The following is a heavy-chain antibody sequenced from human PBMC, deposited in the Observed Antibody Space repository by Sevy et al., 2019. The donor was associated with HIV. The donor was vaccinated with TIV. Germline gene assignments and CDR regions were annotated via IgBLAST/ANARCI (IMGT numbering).Heavy chain of an antibody. V-gene: IGHV3-23*01. J-gene: IGHJ6*03. Sequence: GGSLRLSCAVSGFSFDSYGMTWVRQAPGKGLEWVSGISGSGTRTYYADSVKGRFIISRDNSKNTLYLQMNSLRSEDRAKNNRRKGGGGHYDPDEIGYYFYYYNMDVWGKGTTVTVSS. CDR2: ISGSGTRT. CDR1: GFSFDSYG. D-gene: IGHD3-22*01. CDR3: RKGGGGHYDPDEIGYYFYYYNMDV.